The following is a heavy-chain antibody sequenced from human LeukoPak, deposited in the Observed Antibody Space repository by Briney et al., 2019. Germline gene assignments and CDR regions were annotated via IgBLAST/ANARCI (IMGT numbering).Heavy chain of an antibody. D-gene: IGHD3-10*01. V-gene: IGHV4-61*01. J-gene: IGHJ2*01. CDR3: AREYYGSGSYSSPIWYFDL. CDR2: IYYSGST. CDR1: GGSISSSSYY. Sequence: SETLSLTCTVSGGSISSSSYYWSWIRQPPGKGLEWIGYIYYSGSTNYNPSLKSRVTISVDTSKNQFSLKLSSVTAADTAVYYCAREYYGSGSYSSPIWYFDLWGRGTLVTVSS.